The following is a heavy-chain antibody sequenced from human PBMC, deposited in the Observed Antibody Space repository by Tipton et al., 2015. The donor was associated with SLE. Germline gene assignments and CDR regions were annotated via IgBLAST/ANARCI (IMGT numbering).Heavy chain of an antibody. CDR2: ISWDGGST. CDR3: AKAMYYEFWSALGFDY. J-gene: IGHJ4*02. CDR1: GFTFDDYT. Sequence: SLRLSCAASGFTFDDYTMHWVRQAPGKGLEWVSLISWDGGSTYYADSVKGRFTISRDNSKNSLYLQMNSLRTEDTALYYCAKAMYYEFWSALGFDYWGQGTLVTVSS. V-gene: IGHV3-43*01. D-gene: IGHD3-3*01.